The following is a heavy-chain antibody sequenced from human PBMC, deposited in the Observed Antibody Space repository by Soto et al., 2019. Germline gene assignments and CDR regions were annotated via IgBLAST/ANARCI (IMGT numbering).Heavy chain of an antibody. CDR2: INPTGGDI. V-gene: IGHV1-46*04. J-gene: IGHJ6*04. CDR3: ARAAYVLIARGYGMDV. Sequence: QMQLVQSGAEVKEPGASVKVSCKASGYTSTSYYLHWVRQAPGQGPEWMGVINPTGGDISYAQNSEGRVHRTGDRSASTVFMALSVLRSEDTAVYYWARAAYVLIARGYGMDVGAKGTSVTVSS. D-gene: IGHD2-21*01. CDR1: GYTSTSYY.